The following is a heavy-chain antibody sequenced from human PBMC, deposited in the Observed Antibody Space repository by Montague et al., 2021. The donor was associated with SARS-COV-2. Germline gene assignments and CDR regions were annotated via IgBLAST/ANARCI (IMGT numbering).Heavy chain of an antibody. Sequence: SLRLSCAASGFTFSSYEMNWVRQAPGKGLEWVSYISSSGSTIYYADSVKGRFTISRDNAKNSLYLQMNSLRAEDTAVYYCAGGYSDPDYYYYYGMDVWGQGTTVTVS. CDR2: ISSSGSTI. J-gene: IGHJ6*02. D-gene: IGHD2-15*01. CDR1: GFTFSSYE. CDR3: AGGYSDPDYYYYYGMDV. V-gene: IGHV3-48*03.